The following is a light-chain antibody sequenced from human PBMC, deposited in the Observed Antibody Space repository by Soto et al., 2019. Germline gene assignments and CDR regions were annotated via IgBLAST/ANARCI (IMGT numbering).Light chain of an antibody. CDR3: QQYSSYSGT. V-gene: IGKV1-39*01. CDR2: AAS. Sequence: DIQMTQSPSSLSASIGERVTMTCRASETISTFVNWYQHTPGKAPKLLIYAASRLQSGVPSRFSGSGSGTEFTLTISSLQPDDFATYYCQQYSSYSGTFGQGTKVDIK. CDR1: ETISTF. J-gene: IGKJ1*01.